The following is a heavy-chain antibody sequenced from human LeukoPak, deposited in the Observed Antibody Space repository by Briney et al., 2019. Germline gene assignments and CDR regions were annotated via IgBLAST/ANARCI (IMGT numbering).Heavy chain of an antibody. D-gene: IGHD3-10*01. CDR1: GYTFTTDY. CDR3: ARARGSGSYYGHDYYYYYYMDV. Sequence: GASVKVSCKASGYTFTTDYIHWVRQAPGQGLEWMGIINPSGGSTTYAQKFQGRVIMTGDTSTSTVYMGLRSLRSEDTAVYYCARARGSGSYYGHDYYYYYYMDVWGQGTTVTVSS. CDR2: INPSGGST. J-gene: IGHJ6*03. V-gene: IGHV1-46*01.